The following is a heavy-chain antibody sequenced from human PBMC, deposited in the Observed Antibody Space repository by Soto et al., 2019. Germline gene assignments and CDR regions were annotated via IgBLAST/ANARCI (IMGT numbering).Heavy chain of an antibody. D-gene: IGHD3-22*01. Sequence: GGSLRLSCAASGFTFSSYSMNWVRQAPGKGLEWVSSISSSSSYIYYADSVKGRFTISRDNAKNSLYLQMNSLRAEDTAVYYCARVQAAYYYDSSGYYPDAFDIWGRGTMVTVSS. CDR3: ARVQAAYYYDSSGYYPDAFDI. CDR2: ISSSSSYI. V-gene: IGHV3-21*01. J-gene: IGHJ3*02. CDR1: GFTFSSYS.